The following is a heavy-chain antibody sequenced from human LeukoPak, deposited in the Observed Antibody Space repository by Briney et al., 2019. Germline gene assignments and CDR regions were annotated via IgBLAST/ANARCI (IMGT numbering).Heavy chain of an antibody. CDR2: ISAYNGNT. J-gene: IGHJ4*02. Sequence: ASVKVSCKASGYTFTSYGISWVRQAPGQGLEWMGWISAYNGNTNYAQKLQGRVTMTEDTSTDTAYMELSSLRSEDTAVYYCATDPIQLWSFDYWGQGTLVTVSS. CDR3: ATDPIQLWSFDY. V-gene: IGHV1-18*01. CDR1: GYTFTSYG. D-gene: IGHD5-18*01.